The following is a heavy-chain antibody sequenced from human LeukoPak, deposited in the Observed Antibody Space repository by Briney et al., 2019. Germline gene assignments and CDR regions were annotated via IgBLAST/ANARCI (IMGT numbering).Heavy chain of an antibody. CDR3: ARETGDIVVVPAAIWFDY. CDR2: IYSGGST. J-gene: IGHJ4*02. V-gene: IGHV3-53*01. CDR1: GFTVSSNY. Sequence: GGSLRLSCAASGFTVSSNYMSWVRQAPGKGLEWVSVIYSGGSTYYADSVKGRFTISRDNAKNSLYLQMNSLRAEDTAVYYCARETGDIVVVPAAIWFDYWGQGTLVTVSS. D-gene: IGHD2-2*01.